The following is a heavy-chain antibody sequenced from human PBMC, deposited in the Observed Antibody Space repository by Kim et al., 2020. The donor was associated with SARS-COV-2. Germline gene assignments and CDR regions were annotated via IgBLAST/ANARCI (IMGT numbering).Heavy chain of an antibody. CDR2: ISGSGYNT. Sequence: GGSLRLSCAASGFTFISYAIPWVRQAPGKGLEWVSAISGSGYNTYYADSVRGRFTISRDSSQNTVFLQETSLSDDDMAVYYCAKDRAAAAGTGQFDYWC. V-gene: IGHV3-23*01. CDR1: GFTFISYA. D-gene: IGHD6-13*01. CDR3: AKDRAAAAGTGQFDY. J-gene: IGHJ4*01.